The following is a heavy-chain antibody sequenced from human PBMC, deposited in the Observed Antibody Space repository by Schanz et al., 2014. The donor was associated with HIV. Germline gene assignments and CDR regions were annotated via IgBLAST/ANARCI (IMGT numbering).Heavy chain of an antibody. Sequence: EVQLVESGGGLVQPGGSLRLSCAASGFTFSTYAMSWVRQAPGKGLEWVANIKQDESEKYYVDSVKGRFTISRDNAKKSLYLRMNSLRAGDTAVYYCASTEFPYSSSSDYYYGMDVWGQGTTVTVSS. D-gene: IGHD6-6*01. V-gene: IGHV3-7*01. CDR2: IKQDESEK. CDR1: GFTFSTYA. J-gene: IGHJ6*02. CDR3: ASTEFPYSSSSDYYYGMDV.